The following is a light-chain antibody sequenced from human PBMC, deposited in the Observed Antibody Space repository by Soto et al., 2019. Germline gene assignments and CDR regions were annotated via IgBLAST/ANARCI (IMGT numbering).Light chain of an antibody. Sequence: DIQMTQSPSSVSASVGDRVTITCRARQGISSWLAWYQQKPGKAPKLLIFAASSSQSGVPSRFSGRGSGTDFTLTVSLMQPEDLATYECQQANSFLTFGGGTKVEIK. CDR1: QGISSW. J-gene: IGKJ4*01. V-gene: IGKV1-12*01. CDR3: QQANSFLT. CDR2: AAS.